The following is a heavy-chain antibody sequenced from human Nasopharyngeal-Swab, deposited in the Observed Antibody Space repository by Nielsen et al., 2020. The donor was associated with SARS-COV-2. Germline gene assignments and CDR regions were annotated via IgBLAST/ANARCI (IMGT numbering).Heavy chain of an antibody. CDR2: ISYDGSNK. Sequence: GGSLRLSCAASGFTFSSYAMHWVRQAPGKGLEWVAVISYDGSNKYYADSVKGRFTISRDNSKNTLYLQMNSLRAEDTAVYYCARERVAWIVVVVAGREFDPRGQGTLVTVSS. CDR1: GFTFSSYA. J-gene: IGHJ5*02. V-gene: IGHV3-30-3*01. D-gene: IGHD2-15*01. CDR3: ARERVAWIVVVVAGREFDP.